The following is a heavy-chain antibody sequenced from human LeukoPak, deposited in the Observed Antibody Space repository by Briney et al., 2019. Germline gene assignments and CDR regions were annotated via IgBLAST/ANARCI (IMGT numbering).Heavy chain of an antibody. J-gene: IGHJ4*02. CDR2: IHTSSDYV. D-gene: IGHD3-3*01. CDR3: TRKSAPFDL. CDR1: GFTFSDYT. Sequence: PGGSLRLSCAAYGFTFSDYTMNWVRQTPGLPPEWVSSIHTSSDYVYYADSVKGRFISSRDNAKNSLYLQMNSLRVEDTGVYYCTRKSAPFDLWGQGILVTVSS. V-gene: IGHV3-21*01.